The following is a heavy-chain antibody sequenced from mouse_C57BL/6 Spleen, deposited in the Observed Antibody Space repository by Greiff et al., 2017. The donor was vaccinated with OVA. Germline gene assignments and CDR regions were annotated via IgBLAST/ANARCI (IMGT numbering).Heavy chain of an antibody. CDR1: GYTFTSYW. Sequence: QVQLKQPGAELVRPGTSVKLSCKASGYTFTSYWMHWVKQRPGQGLEWIGVIDPSDSYTNYNQKFKGKATLTVDTSSSTAYMQLSSLTSEDSAVYYCAYGYDAAWFAYWGQGTLVTVSA. CDR2: IDPSDSYT. D-gene: IGHD2-2*01. V-gene: IGHV1-59*01. CDR3: AYGYDAAWFAY. J-gene: IGHJ3*01.